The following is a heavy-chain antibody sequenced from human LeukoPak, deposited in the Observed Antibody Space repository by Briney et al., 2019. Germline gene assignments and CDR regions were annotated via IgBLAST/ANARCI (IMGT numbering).Heavy chain of an antibody. CDR1: GFIFNNYA. V-gene: IGHV3-64D*06. Sequence: GGSLRLSCSASGFIFNNYALQWVRQAAGKGLDYISAISSDGGTTYYADSVKGRFTVSRDNSKNTLYLQLSSLRTEDTAVYYCARSPSTYPAPFDWGQGTMVTVSS. D-gene: IGHD3-16*01. CDR2: ISSDGGTT. J-gene: IGHJ3*01. CDR3: ARSPSTYPAPFD.